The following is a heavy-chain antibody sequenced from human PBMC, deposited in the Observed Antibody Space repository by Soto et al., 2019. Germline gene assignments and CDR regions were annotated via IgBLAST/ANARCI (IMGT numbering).Heavy chain of an antibody. V-gene: IGHV1-69*13. D-gene: IGHD4-17*01. CDR3: AGGPHGDYVGYYYGMDV. CDR2: IIPIFGTA. CDR1: GGTFSSYA. Sequence: VASVKVSCKASGGTFSSYAISWVRQAPGQGLEWMGGIIPIFGTANYAQKFQGRVTITADESTSTAYMELSSLRSEDTAVYYCAGGPHGDYVGYYYGMDVWGQGTTVTVSS. J-gene: IGHJ6*02.